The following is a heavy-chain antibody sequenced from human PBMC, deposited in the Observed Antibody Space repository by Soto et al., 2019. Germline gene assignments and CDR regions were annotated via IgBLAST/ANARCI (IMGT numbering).Heavy chain of an antibody. CDR2: IRIDSNHI. V-gene: IGHV3-48*02. D-gene: IGHD1-26*01. Sequence: EVQLVESGGGLVQPGGSLRLSCAASGFIFTSYSMKWVRLAPGKGLEWLSYIRIDSNHIGYADSVRGRFTISSDIAKNSLYLQMNSPRYEDTAVYYCARDLSYDFDYWGQGTLVTVSS. J-gene: IGHJ4*02. CDR1: GFIFTSYS. CDR3: ARDLSYDFDY.